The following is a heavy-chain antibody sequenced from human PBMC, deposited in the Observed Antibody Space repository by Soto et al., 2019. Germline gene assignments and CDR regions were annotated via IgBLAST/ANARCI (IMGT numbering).Heavy chain of an antibody. J-gene: IGHJ6*02. Sequence: PGGSLRLSCAASGFSFTSNYMCWVCQGPGKGLEWVSVIYSGGSTYYADSVKGRFTISRDNSKNTLYLQMNSLRAEDTAVYYCANRRYYYYGMDVWGQGTTVTVSS. V-gene: IGHV3-66*01. CDR3: ANRRYYYYGMDV. CDR2: IYSGGST. CDR1: GFSFTSNY.